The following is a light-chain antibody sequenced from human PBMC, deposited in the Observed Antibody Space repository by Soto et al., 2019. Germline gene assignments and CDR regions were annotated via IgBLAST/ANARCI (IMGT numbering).Light chain of an antibody. CDR2: GAS. V-gene: IGKV3-15*01. CDR1: QSVSSN. Sequence: EIVMTQSPATLSVSPGERATLSCRASQSVSSNLAWYQQKPGQAPRLLIYGASTRATGIPARFSGSGSGTEFTLIISSLQSEDFAVYYCQQYSSWPPRYTFSQGTKLEIK. CDR3: QQYSSWPPRYT. J-gene: IGKJ2*01.